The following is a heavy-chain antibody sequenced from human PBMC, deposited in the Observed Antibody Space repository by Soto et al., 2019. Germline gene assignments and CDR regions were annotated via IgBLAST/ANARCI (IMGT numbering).Heavy chain of an antibody. Sequence: QVTLKESGPVLVKPTETLTLTCTVSGFSLSNARMGVSWIRQPPGKALEWLAHIFSNDEKSYSTSLKSRLTTSKDTSKSQVVLTMTNMDPVDTATYYCARMRSYDYIWGSYRWGWFDPWGQGTLVTVSS. CDR3: ARMRSYDYIWGSYRWGWFDP. CDR1: GFSLSNARMG. V-gene: IGHV2-26*01. J-gene: IGHJ5*02. D-gene: IGHD3-16*02. CDR2: IFSNDEK.